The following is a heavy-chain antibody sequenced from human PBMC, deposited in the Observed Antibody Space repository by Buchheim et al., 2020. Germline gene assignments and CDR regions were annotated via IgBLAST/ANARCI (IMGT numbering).Heavy chain of an antibody. J-gene: IGHJ5*02. CDR1: GGSFSGYY. D-gene: IGHD5-24*01. CDR2: INHSGST. V-gene: IGHV4-34*01. Sequence: QVQLQQWGAGLLKPSETLSLTCAVYGGSFSGYYWSWIRQPPGKGLEWIGEINHSGSTNYNPSFKSRVTISVDTSKNQFSLKLSSVTAADTAVYYCARVRDARGWLQYSWFDPWGQGTL. CDR3: ARVRDARGWLQYSWFDP.